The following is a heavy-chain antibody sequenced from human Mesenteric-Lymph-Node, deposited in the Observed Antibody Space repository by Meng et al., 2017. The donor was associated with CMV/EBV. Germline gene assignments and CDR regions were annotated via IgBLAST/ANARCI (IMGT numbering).Heavy chain of an antibody. D-gene: IGHD2-2*01. V-gene: IGHV3-53*01. CDR2: IYSGGST. CDR1: GFTFDDYG. J-gene: IGHJ3*02. CDR3: AREYCSSTSCPTLGAFDI. Sequence: GESLKISCAASGFTFDDYGMSWVRQAPGKGLEWVSVIYSGGSTYYADSVKGRFTISRDNSKNTLYLQMNSLRAEDTAVYYCAREYCSSTSCPTLGAFDIWGQGTMVTVSS.